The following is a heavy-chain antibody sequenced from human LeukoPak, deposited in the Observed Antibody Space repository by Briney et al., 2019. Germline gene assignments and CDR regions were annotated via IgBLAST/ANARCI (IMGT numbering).Heavy chain of an antibody. Sequence: ASVKVSCKASGYTFTSYDINWVRQATGQGLEWMGWMNPNSGNTGYAQKFQGRVTMTRNTSISTAYMELSSLRSEDTAVYYCAVGVAAYYDAFDIWGQGTMVTVSS. CDR3: AVGVAAYYDAFDI. CDR1: GYTFTSYD. J-gene: IGHJ3*02. V-gene: IGHV1-8*01. CDR2: MNPNSGNT. D-gene: IGHD2-15*01.